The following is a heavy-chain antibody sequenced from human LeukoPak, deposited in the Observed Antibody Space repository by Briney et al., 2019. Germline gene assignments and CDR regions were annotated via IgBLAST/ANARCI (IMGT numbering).Heavy chain of an antibody. Sequence: PSETLSLTCTVSGGSISSGGYSWSWIRQPPGKGLEWIGYIYHSGSTYYNPSLKSRVTISVDRSKNQFSLKLSSVTAADTAVYYCARAYYYDSSGYYYVRRTPSYYFDYWGQGTLVTVSS. D-gene: IGHD3-22*01. CDR3: ARAYYYDSSGYYYVRRTPSYYFDY. J-gene: IGHJ4*02. CDR2: IYHSGST. CDR1: GGSISSGGYS. V-gene: IGHV4-30-2*01.